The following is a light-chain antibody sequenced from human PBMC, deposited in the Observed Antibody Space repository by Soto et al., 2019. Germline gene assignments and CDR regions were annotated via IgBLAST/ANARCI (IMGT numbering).Light chain of an antibody. CDR3: SAYVGSFLV. V-gene: IGLV2-23*01. CDR2: EGS. Sequence: QPALTQPASVSGSPGQSVTVSCTGTSSDVGSNSLVSWYQQHPGTAPKLMLYEGSKRPSGVSNRFSGSRSGNTASLTISGLQADDEAEYYCSAYVGSFLVFGGGTKVTVL. J-gene: IGLJ3*02. CDR1: SSDVGSNSL.